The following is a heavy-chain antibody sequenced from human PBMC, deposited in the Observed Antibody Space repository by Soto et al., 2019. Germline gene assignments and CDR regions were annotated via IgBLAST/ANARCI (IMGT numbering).Heavy chain of an antibody. D-gene: IGHD2-15*01. CDR3: ARLVVRDAFDI. J-gene: IGHJ3*02. CDR2: IYYSGST. V-gene: IGHV4-30-4*01. Sequence: QVQLQESGPGLVKPSQTLSLTCTVSGGSISSGDYYWSWIRQPPGKGLEWIGYIYYSGSTYYNPSLKSRVTISVDTAKNLFPLKLSSVTAADTAVYYCARLVVRDAFDIWGQGTMVTVSS. CDR1: GGSISSGDYY.